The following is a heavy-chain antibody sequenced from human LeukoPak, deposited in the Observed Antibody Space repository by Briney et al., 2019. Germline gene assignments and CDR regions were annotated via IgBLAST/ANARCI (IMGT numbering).Heavy chain of an antibody. CDR3: ATERTYSGSYFHY. CDR1: GFTFSSYA. V-gene: IGHV3-23*01. Sequence: PGGSLRLSCAASGFTFSSYAMSGVRQAPGKGLEWVSAISGSGGSTYYADSVKGRFTISRDNSKNTLYLQMNSLRAEDTAVYYCATERTYSGSYFHYWGQGTLVTVSS. CDR2: ISGSGGST. J-gene: IGHJ4*02. D-gene: IGHD1-26*01.